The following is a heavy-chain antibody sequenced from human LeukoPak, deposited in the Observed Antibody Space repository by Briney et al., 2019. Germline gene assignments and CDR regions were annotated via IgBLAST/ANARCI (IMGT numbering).Heavy chain of an antibody. V-gene: IGHV3-23*01. D-gene: IGHD4-17*01. J-gene: IGHJ6*02. CDR2: ISGSGDNT. CDR3: TKKRLNRLGFYYGIDV. CDR1: GFTFSSYA. Sequence: GGSLRLSCAASGFTFSSYAMSWVRQVPGKGLEWVSVISGSGDNTYYADSVKGRFTISRDNSKNMLYLQMNSLRAEDTAIYYCTKKRLNRLGFYYGIDVWGQGTTVTVSS.